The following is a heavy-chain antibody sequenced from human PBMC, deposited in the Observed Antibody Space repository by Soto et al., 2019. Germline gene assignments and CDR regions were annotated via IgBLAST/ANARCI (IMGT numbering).Heavy chain of an antibody. V-gene: IGHV3-30-3*01. CDR2: ISYDGSNK. CDR3: ARGLGLDIDY. CDR1: GFTFSSYA. Sequence: QVQLVESGGGVVQPGRSLRLSCAASGFTFSSYAMHWVLQAPGKGLEWVAVISYDGSNKYYADSVKGRFTISRDNSKNTLYLQVNSLRTEDTAVYYCARGLGLDIDYWGQGTLVTVSS. J-gene: IGHJ4*02. D-gene: IGHD3-16*01.